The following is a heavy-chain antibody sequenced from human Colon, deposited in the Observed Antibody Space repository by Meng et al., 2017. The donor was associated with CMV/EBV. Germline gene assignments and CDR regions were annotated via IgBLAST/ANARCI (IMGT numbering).Heavy chain of an antibody. Sequence: QVPLQPWGAGLLKASETLSLPWAVDGGSLREYVWSWIRHPPGRGLEWIGEIRHSGSTSYSYNSSLKSRVTISIDTSKNQFSLELTSVTAADTAVYYCAGGSYQAWELLHYWGQGTLVTVSS. J-gene: IGHJ4*02. CDR1: GGSLREYV. D-gene: IGHD1-26*01. V-gene: IGHV4-34*01. CDR3: AGGSYQAWELLHY. CDR2: IRHSGSTSY.